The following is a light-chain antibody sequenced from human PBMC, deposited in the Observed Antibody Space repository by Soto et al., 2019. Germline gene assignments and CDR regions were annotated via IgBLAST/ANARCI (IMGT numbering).Light chain of an antibody. V-gene: IGKV4-1*01. Sequence: DIVMTQSPDSLPVSLGERATINCKSSQSLLYSSNNKNYLAWYQQKPGQPPKLLIFWASTRESGVPDRFSGSGSVTDFTLPISRLQAEDVAGDYCQPYYYTPYSFGQGTKLEIK. CDR3: QPYYYTPYS. J-gene: IGKJ2*03. CDR1: QSLLYSSNNKNY. CDR2: WAS.